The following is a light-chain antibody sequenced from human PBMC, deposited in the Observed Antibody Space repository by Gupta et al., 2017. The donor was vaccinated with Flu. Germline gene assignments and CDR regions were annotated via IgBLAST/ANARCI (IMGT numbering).Light chain of an antibody. J-gene: IGKJ2*01. CDR1: QGVKNY. CDR3: HQEDDLPHT. CDR2: DAS. V-gene: IGKV1-33*01. Sequence: TQMTQSPSSLSASVGDRVTITCQASQGVKNYLNWYQQKPGKPPKLLIYDASNLEAGVSSRFSGSGSGTHFSFTISRLQPEDAATYFCHQEDDLPHTFGQGTKLQIK.